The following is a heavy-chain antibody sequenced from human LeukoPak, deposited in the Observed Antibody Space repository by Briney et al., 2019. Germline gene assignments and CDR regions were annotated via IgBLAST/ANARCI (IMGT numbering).Heavy chain of an antibody. CDR3: AKLHSSSRKGRFDN. CDR1: GFIFSSYA. V-gene: IGHV3-23*01. CDR2: IDDSGVKT. D-gene: IGHD6-13*01. J-gene: IGHJ4*01. Sequence: AASGFIFSSYAMSWVRQAPGKGLEWVSAIDDSGVKTYYADSLKGRFTISRDNSKNTLYLQMNSLRAEDTAVYYCAKLHSSSRKGRFDNWGQGILVSVSS.